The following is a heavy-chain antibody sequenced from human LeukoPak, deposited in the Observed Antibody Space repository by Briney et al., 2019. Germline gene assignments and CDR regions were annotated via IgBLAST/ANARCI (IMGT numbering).Heavy chain of an antibody. CDR3: ARRMIYGSGSYELFDY. CDR1: GGSISSSSYY. CDR2: IYYSGST. D-gene: IGHD3-10*01. V-gene: IGHV4-39*01. Sequence: PSETLSLTCTVSGGSISSSSYYWGWIRQPPGKGLEWIGSIYYSGSTYYNPSLKSRVTISVDTSKNQFSLKLSSVTAADTAVYYCARRMIYGSGSYELFDYWGQGTLVTVSS. J-gene: IGHJ4*02.